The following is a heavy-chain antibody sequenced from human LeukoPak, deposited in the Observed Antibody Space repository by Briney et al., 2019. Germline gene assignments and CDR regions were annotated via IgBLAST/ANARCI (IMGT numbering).Heavy chain of an antibody. V-gene: IGHV4-34*01. CDR2: INHSGST. CDR1: GGSFRGYY. Sequence: SETLSLTCAVYGGSFRGYYWSWIRQPPGKGLEWIGEINHSGSTNYNPSLKSRVTISVDTSKNQFSLKLSSVTAADTAVYYCARGEGYSYGYKLFDYWGQGTLVTVSS. D-gene: IGHD5-18*01. J-gene: IGHJ4*02. CDR3: ARGEGYSYGYKLFDY.